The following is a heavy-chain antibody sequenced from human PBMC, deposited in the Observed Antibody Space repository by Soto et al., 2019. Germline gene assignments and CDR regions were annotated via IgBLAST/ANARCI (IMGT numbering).Heavy chain of an antibody. CDR2: IDPSDSYT. Sequence: GESLKISCKGSGYSFTSYWISWVRQMPGKGLEWMGRIDPSDSYTNYSPSFQGHVTISADKSISTAYLQWSSLKASDTAMYYCARVDTAMVNGYYYGMDVWGQGTTVTVSS. CDR3: ARVDTAMVNGYYYGMDV. J-gene: IGHJ6*02. CDR1: GYSFTSYW. D-gene: IGHD5-18*01. V-gene: IGHV5-10-1*01.